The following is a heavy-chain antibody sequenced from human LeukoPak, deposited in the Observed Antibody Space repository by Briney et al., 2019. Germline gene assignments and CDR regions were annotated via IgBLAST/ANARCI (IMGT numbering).Heavy chain of an antibody. CDR3: ATSGYYFEY. CDR2: ISSSGSTV. Sequence: GGSLRLSCAASGFTFSSYEMNWVCQAPGKGPEWVSYISSSGSTVYYADSVKGRFTISRDNAKNSLYLQMHSLRAEDTAIYYCATSGYYFEYWGQGTLVTVSS. CDR1: GFTFSSYE. V-gene: IGHV3-48*03. J-gene: IGHJ4*02. D-gene: IGHD3-22*01.